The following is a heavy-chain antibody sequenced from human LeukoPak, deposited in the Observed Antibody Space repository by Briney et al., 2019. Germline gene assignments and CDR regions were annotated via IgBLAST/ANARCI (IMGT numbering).Heavy chain of an antibody. D-gene: IGHD2-21*02. CDR3: ARNYCGGDCSPYHFDF. J-gene: IGHJ4*02. V-gene: IGHV4-59*08. Sequence: PSETLSLTCTVSGGSISSYYWSWIRQPPGKGLEWIGYIYYSGSTNYNPSLKSRVTISVDTSKNQFSLKLSSVTAADTAVYYCARNYCGGDCSPYHFDFWGQGNLVTVSS. CDR2: IYYSGST. CDR1: GGSISSYY.